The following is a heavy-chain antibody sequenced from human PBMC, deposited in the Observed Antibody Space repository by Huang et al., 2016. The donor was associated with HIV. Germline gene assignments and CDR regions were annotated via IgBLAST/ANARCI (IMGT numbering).Heavy chain of an antibody. CDR3: ASLWMLGAYAFDI. J-gene: IGHJ3*02. V-gene: IGHV4-34*01. CDR1: GGSFSGYY. D-gene: IGHD3-16*01. Sequence: QVQLQQWGAGLLKPSETLSLPCAVYGGSFSGYYWSWIRQPPGKGPEWIGEINHSGSTHYNPSLKSRIIISVDPSKNQFALKLTSVTAADTAVYYCASLWMLGAYAFDIWGQGTMVTVSS. CDR2: INHSGST.